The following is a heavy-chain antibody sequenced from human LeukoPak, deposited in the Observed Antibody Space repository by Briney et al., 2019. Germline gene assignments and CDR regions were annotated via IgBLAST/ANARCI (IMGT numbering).Heavy chain of an antibody. CDR3: ARVLPGGFSYGAADY. Sequence: SETLSLTCTVSGGSINSHYWSWIRQPPGKGLESIGYMYYTGSTNYNPSLKSRVTISLDTSKNQFSLELTSVTPADTAVYYCARVLPGGFSYGAADYWGQGALVTVSS. V-gene: IGHV4-59*11. CDR1: GGSINSHY. CDR2: MYYTGST. D-gene: IGHD5-18*01. J-gene: IGHJ4*02.